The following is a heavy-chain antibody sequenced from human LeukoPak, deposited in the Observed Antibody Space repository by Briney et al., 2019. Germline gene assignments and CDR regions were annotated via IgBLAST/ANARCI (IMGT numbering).Heavy chain of an antibody. V-gene: IGHV5-51*01. CDR2: IYPGDSDT. CDR3: ARGYGGNRPDNWFDP. CDR1: GYTFTSYW. D-gene: IGHD4-23*01. J-gene: IGHJ5*02. Sequence: KTGESLKISCKASGYTFTSYWIGWVRQMPGKGLEWMGIIYPGDSDTRYSPSFQGQVTISADKSISTAYLQWSSLKASDTAMYYCARGYGGNRPDNWFDPWGQGTLVTVSS.